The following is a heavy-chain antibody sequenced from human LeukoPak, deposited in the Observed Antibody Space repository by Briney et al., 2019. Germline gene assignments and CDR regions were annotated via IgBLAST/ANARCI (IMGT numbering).Heavy chain of an antibody. CDR2: ISSSSSYI. CDR3: ARDCWDYGSGSYGGIDY. CDR1: GFNFSSYS. V-gene: IGHV3-21*01. Sequence: PGGSLRLYCAASGFNFSSYSMNWVRQAPGKGLEWVSSISSSSSYIYYADSVKGRFPISRDNAKNSLYLQMNSLRAEDTAVYYCARDCWDYGSGSYGGIDYWGQGTLVTVSS. J-gene: IGHJ4*02. D-gene: IGHD3-10*01.